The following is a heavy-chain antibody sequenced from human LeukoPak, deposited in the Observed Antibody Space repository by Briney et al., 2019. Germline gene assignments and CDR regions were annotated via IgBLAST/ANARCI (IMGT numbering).Heavy chain of an antibody. J-gene: IGHJ3*02. Sequence: AGGSLRLSCAASGFTFSSYWMSWVRQAPGKGLEWVSSISSSSSYIYYADSVKGRFTISRDNAKNSLYLQMNSLRAEDTAVYYCARVGYDSSGYYQGAFDIWGQGTMVTVSS. CDR2: ISSSSSYI. V-gene: IGHV3-21*01. CDR1: GFTFSSYW. D-gene: IGHD3-22*01. CDR3: ARVGYDSSGYYQGAFDI.